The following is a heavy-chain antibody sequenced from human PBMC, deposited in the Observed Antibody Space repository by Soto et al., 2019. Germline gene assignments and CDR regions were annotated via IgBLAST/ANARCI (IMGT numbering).Heavy chain of an antibody. J-gene: IGHJ5*02. CDR3: AGVKGPYYSDSSGYYPNWFDP. CDR1: GGSISRYY. D-gene: IGHD3-22*01. V-gene: IGHV4-59*01. Sequence: NPSETLSLTCTVSGGSISRYYWSWIRQPPGKGLEWIGYIYDSGSTYYNPSLKSRVTISLGTSKNQFSLKLRSATAADTAVYYCAGVKGPYYSDSSGYYPNWFDPWGQGTLVTVSS. CDR2: IYDSGST.